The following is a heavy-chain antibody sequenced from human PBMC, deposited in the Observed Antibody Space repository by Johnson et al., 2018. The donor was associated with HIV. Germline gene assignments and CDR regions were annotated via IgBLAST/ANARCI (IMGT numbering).Heavy chain of an antibody. J-gene: IGHJ3*02. D-gene: IGHD3-22*01. V-gene: IGHV3-66*01. Sequence: VQLVESGGGLVQPGGSLRLSCAASGFTVSSNYMSWVRQAPGKGLEWVSVIYSGGSTYYADSVKGRFTISRDNSKNTLYLQMNSLRAEDTAVYYCARDKSSGYFDAFDIWGQGTMVTVSS. CDR3: ARDKSSGYFDAFDI. CDR2: IYSGGST. CDR1: GFTVSSNY.